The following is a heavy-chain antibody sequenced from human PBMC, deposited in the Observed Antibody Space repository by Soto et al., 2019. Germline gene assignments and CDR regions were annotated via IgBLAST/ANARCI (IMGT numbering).Heavy chain of an antibody. J-gene: IGHJ5*02. V-gene: IGHV2-5*02. Sequence: ASGPTLVNPTQTLTLTCTFSGFSLSTSGVGVGWIRQPPGKALEWLALIYWDDDKRYSPSLKSRLTITKDTSKNQVVLTMTNMDPVDTATYYCAQVSQTHPYDINPYNWFDPWGQGTLVTVSS. CDR2: IYWDDDK. CDR1: GFSLSTSGVG. CDR3: AQVSQTHPYDINPYNWFDP. D-gene: IGHD3-9*01.